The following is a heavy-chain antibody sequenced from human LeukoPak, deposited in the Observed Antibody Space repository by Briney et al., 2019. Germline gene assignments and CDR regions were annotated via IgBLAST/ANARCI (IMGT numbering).Heavy chain of an antibody. Sequence: GGSLRLSCAASGFTFSSYWMSWVRQAPGEGLEWVADIKQDGSEKYCLDSVKGRFTISRDNAKSSLYLQMNSLRAEDTAMYYCAREKSIAAALSYWGQGTLVTVSS. V-gene: IGHV3-7*01. CDR2: IKQDGSEK. D-gene: IGHD6-13*01. CDR3: AREKSIAAALSY. J-gene: IGHJ4*02. CDR1: GFTFSSYW.